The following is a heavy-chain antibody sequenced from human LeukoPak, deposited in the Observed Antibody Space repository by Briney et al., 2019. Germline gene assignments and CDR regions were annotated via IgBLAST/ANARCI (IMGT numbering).Heavy chain of an antibody. CDR1: GFTFSSYW. V-gene: IGHV3-74*01. D-gene: IGHD2-21*02. J-gene: IGHJ1*01. CDR3: AITVDCRATTDCYSYFHH. CDR2: INSDGSST. Sequence: GGSLRLSCAASGFTFSSYWMHWVRQAPGKGLVWVSRINSDGSSTSYADSVKGRFTISRDNAKNTLYLQVNSLRAEDTAVYYCAITVDCRATTDCYSYFHHWGQGTLVTVSS.